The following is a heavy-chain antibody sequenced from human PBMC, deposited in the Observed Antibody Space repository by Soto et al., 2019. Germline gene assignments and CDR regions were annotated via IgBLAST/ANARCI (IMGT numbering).Heavy chain of an antibody. CDR3: AKMAAAGRLGYFDY. J-gene: IGHJ4*02. CDR2: ISYDGSNK. D-gene: IGHD6-13*01. CDR1: GFTFSSYG. V-gene: IGHV3-30*18. Sequence: SGGSLRLSCAASGFTFSSYGMHWVRQAPGKGLEWVAVISYDGSNKYYADSVKGRFTISRDNSKNTLYLQMNSLRAEDTAVYYCAKMAAAGRLGYFDYWGQGTLVTVSS.